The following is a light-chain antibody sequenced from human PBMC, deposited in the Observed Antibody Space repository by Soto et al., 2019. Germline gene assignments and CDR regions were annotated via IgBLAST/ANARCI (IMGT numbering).Light chain of an antibody. V-gene: IGKV4-1*01. Sequence: DIVMTQSPDSLAVSLGERATSNCKSSQSVLYSSNNKNYLAWYQQKPGQPPKLIFYWASTRESGVPDRFSGSGSGTDFTLTISSLQAEDVAVYYCQQYSSTPLTFGGGTKVEIK. J-gene: IGKJ4*01. CDR2: WAS. CDR3: QQYSSTPLT. CDR1: QSVLYSSNNKNY.